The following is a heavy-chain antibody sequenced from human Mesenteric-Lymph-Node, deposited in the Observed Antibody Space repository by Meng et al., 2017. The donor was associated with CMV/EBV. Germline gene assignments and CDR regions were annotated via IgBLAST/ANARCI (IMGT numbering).Heavy chain of an antibody. CDR3: ASVCSSTSCYYYYGMDV. CDR2: INHSGST. CDR1: SGPFSGYY. Sequence: GSLRLSCAVYSGPFSGYYWSWIRQAPGKGLEWLGEINHSGSTNYNPSLKSRVTISVDTSKNQFSLKLSSVTAADTAVYYCASVCSSTSCYYYYGMDVWGQGTTVTVSS. J-gene: IGHJ6*02. D-gene: IGHD2-2*01. V-gene: IGHV4-34*01.